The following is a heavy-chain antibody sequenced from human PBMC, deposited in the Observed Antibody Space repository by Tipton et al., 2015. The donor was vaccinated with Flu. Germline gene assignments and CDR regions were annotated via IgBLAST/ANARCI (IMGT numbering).Heavy chain of an antibody. CDR2: IRQDGRET. Sequence: GSLRLSCAASGFPFSSYWMNWVRQAPGTGLEWVASIRQDGRETKYGYSVEGRFTISRDNAQNSMTLQMTSLRVDDTAVYYCARDGVAAGLYFDLWGRGALVTVSS. V-gene: IGHV3-7*01. CDR1: GFPFSSYW. D-gene: IGHD3-3*01. CDR3: ARDGVAAGLYFDL. J-gene: IGHJ2*01.